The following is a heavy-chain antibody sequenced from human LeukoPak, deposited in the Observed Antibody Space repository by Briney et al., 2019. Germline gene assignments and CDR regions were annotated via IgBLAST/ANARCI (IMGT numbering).Heavy chain of an antibody. CDR3: ARAPLTEIAPFDY. Sequence: GGSLRLSCAASGFTFSSHSMNWVRQAPGKGLEWVSYITSSSSTIYYADSVRGRFTISRDNSKNTLYLQMNSLRAEDTAVYYCARAPLTEIAPFDYWGQGTLVTVSS. D-gene: IGHD3-22*01. J-gene: IGHJ4*02. CDR2: ITSSSSTI. V-gene: IGHV3-48*01. CDR1: GFTFSSHS.